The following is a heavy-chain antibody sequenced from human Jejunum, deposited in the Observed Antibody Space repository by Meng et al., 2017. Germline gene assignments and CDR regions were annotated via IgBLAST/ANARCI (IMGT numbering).Heavy chain of an antibody. J-gene: IGHJ4*02. CDR1: GFTFSRDA. D-gene: IGHD3-22*01. CDR2: ISAGGGGT. CDR3: AKFLSFTTRNQDDYFDY. Sequence: GESLKISCAASGFTFSRDAMSWVRQAPGKGLEWVSAISAGGGGTYHADSVKGRFTISRDNSKNTLYLEMNSLSADDTAVYFCAKFLSFTTRNQDDYFDYWGQGTLVTVSS. V-gene: IGHV3-23*01.